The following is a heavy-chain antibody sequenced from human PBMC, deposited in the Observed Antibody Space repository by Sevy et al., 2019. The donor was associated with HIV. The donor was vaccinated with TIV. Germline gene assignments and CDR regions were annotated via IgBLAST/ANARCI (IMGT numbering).Heavy chain of an antibody. CDR3: AIWNDFDI. J-gene: IGHJ3*02. CDR2: VYYTGGT. V-gene: IGHV4-59*08. D-gene: IGHD1-1*01. CDR1: GGSINSDH. Sequence: SETLSLTCTVSGGSINSDHWNWIRQPPGKGLEWIGYVYYTGGTNYKPSLKNRVTISVDRTKNQFSLKLTSVTAADTAVCYCAIWNDFDIWGQGTMVTVSS.